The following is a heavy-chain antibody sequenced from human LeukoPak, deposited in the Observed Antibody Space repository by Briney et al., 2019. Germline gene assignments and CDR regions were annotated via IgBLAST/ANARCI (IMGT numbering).Heavy chain of an antibody. CDR3: AADRPLAYCGGDCYST. V-gene: IGHV1-69*05. J-gene: IGHJ4*02. CDR1: GGTFSSYA. D-gene: IGHD2-21*02. CDR2: IIPIFGTA. Sequence: GASVKVSCKASGGTFSSYAISWVRQAPGQGLEWMGGIIPIFGTANYAQKFQERVTITRDMSTSTAYMELSSLRSEDTAVYYCAADRPLAYCGGDCYSTWGQGTLVTVSS.